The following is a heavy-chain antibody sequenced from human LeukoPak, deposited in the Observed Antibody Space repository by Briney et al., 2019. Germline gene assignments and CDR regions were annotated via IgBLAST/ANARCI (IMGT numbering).Heavy chain of an antibody. CDR1: GYTFTSYG. D-gene: IGHD3-10*01. Sequence: GAAVRVSCKASGYTFTSYGISWVRQAPGQGLEWMGWISGYNGNTNYAQNLQGRVTMTTDTSTNTAYMELRSLRSDDTAVYYCARVSGYYDSGNYLRDWGQETLVTVSS. CDR3: ARVSGYYDSGNYLRD. V-gene: IGHV1-18*01. CDR2: ISGYNGNT. J-gene: IGHJ4*02.